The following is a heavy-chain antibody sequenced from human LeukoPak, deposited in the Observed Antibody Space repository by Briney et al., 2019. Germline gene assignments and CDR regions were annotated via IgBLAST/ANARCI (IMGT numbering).Heavy chain of an antibody. Sequence: SETLSLTCTVSGDSVSSTRYYWGWIRQPPGKGLEWIGSIYYSGTTYYNPPLKSRVTILLDMSKNHFSLRLTSVTAADTAVYYCARYSYGGEDWFDPWGQGTLVTVSS. V-gene: IGHV4-39*02. CDR3: ARYSYGGEDWFDP. D-gene: IGHD3-16*01. CDR1: GDSVSSTRYY. CDR2: IYYSGTT. J-gene: IGHJ5*02.